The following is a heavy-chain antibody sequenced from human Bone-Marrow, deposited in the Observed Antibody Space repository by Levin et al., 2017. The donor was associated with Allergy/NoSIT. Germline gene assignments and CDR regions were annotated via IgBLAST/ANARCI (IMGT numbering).Heavy chain of an antibody. CDR2: IRSKAYGGTT. Sequence: GGSLRLSCTASGFTFGDYAMSWFRQAPGKGLEWVGFIRSKAYGGTTEYAASVKGRFTISRDDSKSIAYLQMNSLKTEDTAVYYCTRVRLRGMIVVVIVRDAFDIWGQGTMVTVSS. CDR1: GFTFGDYA. CDR3: TRVRLRGMIVVVIVRDAFDI. J-gene: IGHJ3*02. D-gene: IGHD3-22*01. V-gene: IGHV3-49*03.